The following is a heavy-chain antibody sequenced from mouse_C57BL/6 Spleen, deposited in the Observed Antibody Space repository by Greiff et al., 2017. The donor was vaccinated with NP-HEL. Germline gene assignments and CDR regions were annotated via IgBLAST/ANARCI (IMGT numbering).Heavy chain of an antibody. CDR1: GYTFTSYW. CDR3: AHTVVATPAAMDY. V-gene: IGHV1-50*01. D-gene: IGHD1-1*01. CDR2: IDPSDSYT. J-gene: IGHJ4*01. Sequence: QVQLKQPGAELVKPGASVKLSCKASGYTFTSYWMQWVKQRPGQGLEWIGEIDPSDSYTNYNQKFKGKATLTVDTSSSTAYMQLSSLTSEDSAVYYCAHTVVATPAAMDYWGQGTSVTVSS.